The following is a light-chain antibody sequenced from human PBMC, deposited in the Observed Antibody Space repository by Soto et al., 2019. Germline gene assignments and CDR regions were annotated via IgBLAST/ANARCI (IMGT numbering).Light chain of an antibody. CDR2: GAS. CDR3: RQFDRSHPSWT. Sequence: ETVLTQSPGTLSLSPGERATLSCRASQSVSSNYLAWYQHIPGQAPRLLIYGASTRATGIPDRFSGSGSGIDFSLSISRLETEDFAVYYFRQFDRSHPSWTFGQGSKVE. V-gene: IGKV3-20*01. CDR1: QSVSSNY. J-gene: IGKJ1*01.